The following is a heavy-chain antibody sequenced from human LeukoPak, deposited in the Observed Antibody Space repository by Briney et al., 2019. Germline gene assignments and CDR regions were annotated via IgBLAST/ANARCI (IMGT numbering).Heavy chain of an antibody. CDR3: ARVDFGYDSSGYYYHFDY. CDR1: GFTFSDYA. Sequence: GSLRLSCVASGFTFSDYAMNWVRQAPGKGLEWIGEINHSGSTNYNPSLKSRVTISVDTSKNQFSLKLSSVTAADTAVYYCARVDFGYDSSGYYYHFDYWGQGTLVTVSS. CDR2: INHSGST. D-gene: IGHD3-22*01. J-gene: IGHJ4*02. V-gene: IGHV4-34*01.